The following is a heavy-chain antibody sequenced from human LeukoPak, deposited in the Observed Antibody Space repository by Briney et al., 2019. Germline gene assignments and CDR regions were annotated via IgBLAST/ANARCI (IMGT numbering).Heavy chain of an antibody. Sequence: GGSLRLSCAASGFTFSSYSMNWVRQAPGKGLEWVSHITASGTAMFYADSVKGRFTISRDNAKNSLYLQMNSLRDEDTAVYYCAATNYGQFDYWGQGTLVTVSS. CDR2: ITASGTAM. CDR1: GFTFSSYS. CDR3: AATNYGQFDY. J-gene: IGHJ4*02. D-gene: IGHD5-24*01. V-gene: IGHV3-48*02.